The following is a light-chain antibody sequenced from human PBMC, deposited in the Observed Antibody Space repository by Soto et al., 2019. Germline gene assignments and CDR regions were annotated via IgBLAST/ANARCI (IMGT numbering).Light chain of an antibody. Sequence: QSVLTQPPSASGSPGQSVTISCTGTSSDVGGYNYVSWYQQHPGKAPKLMIYEVSKRPSGVPDRFSGSKSGNTASLTVSGLQAGDEADYYCSSYVDSHNLGVFGNGTKVTVL. CDR2: EVS. J-gene: IGLJ1*01. V-gene: IGLV2-8*01. CDR3: SSYVDSHNLGV. CDR1: SSDVGGYNY.